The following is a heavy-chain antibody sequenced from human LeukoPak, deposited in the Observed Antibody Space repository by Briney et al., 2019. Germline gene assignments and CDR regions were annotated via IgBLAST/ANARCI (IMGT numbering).Heavy chain of an antibody. V-gene: IGHV4-39*01. J-gene: IGHJ4*02. CDR2: IYYSGST. CDR3: ARLRGYTSSARRYVEY. CDR1: GDSISSSSFY. D-gene: IGHD6-13*01. Sequence: SETLSLTCTVSGDSISSSSFYWGWIRQPPGKGLEWIGSIYYSGSTYYDPSLKSRVTISVDTSKNQFSLKLSSVTAADTAVYYCARLRGYTSSARRYVEYWGQGTLVTVSS.